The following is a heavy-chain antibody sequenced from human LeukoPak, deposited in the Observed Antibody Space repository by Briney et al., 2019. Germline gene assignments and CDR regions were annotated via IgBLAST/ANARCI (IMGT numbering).Heavy chain of an antibody. CDR2: IKQDGSEK. V-gene: IGHV3-7*03. CDR3: AKVGRGFGELLYP. D-gene: IGHD3-10*01. Sequence: PGGSLRLSCAASGFTFSRYWMSWVRQAPGKGLAWVANIKQDGSEKYYVDSVKGRFTISRDNAKNSLYLQMNSLRAEDTAVYYCAKVGRGFGELLYPWGQGTLVTVSS. J-gene: IGHJ5*02. CDR1: GFTFSRYW.